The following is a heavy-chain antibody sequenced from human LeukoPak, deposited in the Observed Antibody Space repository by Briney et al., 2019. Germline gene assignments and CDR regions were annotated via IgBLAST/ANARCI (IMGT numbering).Heavy chain of an antibody. D-gene: IGHD5-24*01. CDR2: IIPIFGTA. Sequence: SVKVSCKASGGTFSSYAISWVRQAPGQGLEWMGGIIPIFGTANYAQKFQGRVTITADESTSTAYMELSSLRSEDTAVYYCASMSRDGYNRAPRYWGQGTLVTVSS. J-gene: IGHJ4*02. CDR3: ASMSRDGYNRAPRY. CDR1: GGTFSSYA. V-gene: IGHV1-69*13.